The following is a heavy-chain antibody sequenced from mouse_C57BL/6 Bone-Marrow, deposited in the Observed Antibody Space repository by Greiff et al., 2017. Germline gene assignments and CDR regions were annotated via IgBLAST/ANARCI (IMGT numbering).Heavy chain of an antibody. V-gene: IGHV1-9*01. CDR3: ARGAIYYGNLFAY. CDR2: ILPGSGST. CDR1: GYTFTGYW. J-gene: IGHJ3*01. Sequence: VQLQQSGAELMKPGASVKLSCKATGYTFTGYWIEWVKQRPGHGLEWIGEILPGSGSTNYNEKFKGKATFTADTSSIPAYMQLSSLTTEDSAIYCGARGAIYYGNLFAYWGQGTLVTVSA. D-gene: IGHD2-1*01.